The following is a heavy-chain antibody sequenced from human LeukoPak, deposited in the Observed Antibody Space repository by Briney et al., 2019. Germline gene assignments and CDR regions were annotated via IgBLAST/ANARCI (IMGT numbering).Heavy chain of an antibody. V-gene: IGHV4-59*01. D-gene: IGHD1/OR15-1a*01. Sequence: SETLSLTCTVSGGSLSPYYWSWLRQPPGKGVEGIGYVHYSGSTNYNPSLKSRVTISVDTSKNQFSLKLSSVTAADTAVYYCVRDRHWTNDWVFDYWGQGTLVTVPS. CDR1: GGSLSPYY. J-gene: IGHJ4*02. CDR3: VRDRHWTNDWVFDY. CDR2: VHYSGST.